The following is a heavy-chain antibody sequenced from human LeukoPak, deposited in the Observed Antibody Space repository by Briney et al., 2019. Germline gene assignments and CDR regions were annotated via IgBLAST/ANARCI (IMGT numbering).Heavy chain of an antibody. Sequence: SVKVSCKASGGTFSSYAISWVRQAPGQGLEWMGGIIPIFGTANYAQKFQGRVTITADKSTSTAYMELSSLRSEDTAVYYCAREDMITFGGVVALLGFDPWGQGTLVTVSS. CDR1: GGTFSSYA. CDR2: IIPIFGTA. V-gene: IGHV1-69*06. CDR3: AREDMITFGGVVALLGFDP. D-gene: IGHD3-16*02. J-gene: IGHJ5*02.